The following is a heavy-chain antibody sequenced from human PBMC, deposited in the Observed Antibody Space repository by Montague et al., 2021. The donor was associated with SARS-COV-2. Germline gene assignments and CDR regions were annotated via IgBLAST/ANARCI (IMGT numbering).Heavy chain of an antibody. V-gene: IGHV4-39*01. CDR3: VGVPYRLLFLPRYYGMDV. CDR2: KYYSGST. Sequence: SETLSLTCTVSGASISSRSYYWGWIRQPPGKGLEWIGFKYYSGSTYYNPTLKSRVTISVDTSKNQFSLKLSSVTAAGTAVYYCVGVPYRLLFLPRYYGMDVWGQGTTVTVSS. J-gene: IGHJ6*02. CDR1: GASISSRSYY. D-gene: IGHD2-2*01.